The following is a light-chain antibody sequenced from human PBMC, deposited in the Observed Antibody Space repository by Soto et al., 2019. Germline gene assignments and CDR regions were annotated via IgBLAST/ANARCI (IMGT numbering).Light chain of an antibody. CDR3: SSYTISNTLPFV. CDR1: RRDVGGYNY. V-gene: IGLV2-14*01. J-gene: IGLJ1*01. Sequence: QSALTQPPSASGSLGQSVTITCTGTRRDVGGYNYVSWYQQYPGKSPKLLIFEVTHRPSGVSTRFSGSKSGNTASLAISGLQAEDEADYYCSSYTISNTLPFVFGTGTKVTV. CDR2: EVT.